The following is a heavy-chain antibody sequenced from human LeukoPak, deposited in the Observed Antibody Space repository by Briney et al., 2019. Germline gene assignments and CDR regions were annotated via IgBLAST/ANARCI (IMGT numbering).Heavy chain of an antibody. CDR2: IYST. J-gene: IGHJ4*02. Sequence: SETLSLTCTVSGGSISSYSWSWIRQPAGKGLEWIGRIYSTNYNPSLKSRVTISVDTTKNQFSLKLSSVTAADTAVYYCARGESSGWYYFNYWGQGALVTVSS. D-gene: IGHD6-13*01. V-gene: IGHV4-4*07. CDR3: ARGESSGWYYFNY. CDR1: GGSISSYS.